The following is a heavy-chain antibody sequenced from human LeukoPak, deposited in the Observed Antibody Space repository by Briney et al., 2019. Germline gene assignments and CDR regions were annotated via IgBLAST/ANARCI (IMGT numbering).Heavy chain of an antibody. CDR2: IIPFFGTT. V-gene: IGHV1-69*13. D-gene: IGHD1-1*01. CDR3: ARGHPSNNWTFDI. Sequence: SVKVSCKASGGTFRSYAISWVRQAPGQGLEWMGGIIPFFGTTKHAQKFQGRVTNTAEESTNTAYMELSSLRSEDTAVYYCARGHPSNNWTFDIWAKGLWSPSLQ. CDR1: GGTFRSYA. J-gene: IGHJ3*02.